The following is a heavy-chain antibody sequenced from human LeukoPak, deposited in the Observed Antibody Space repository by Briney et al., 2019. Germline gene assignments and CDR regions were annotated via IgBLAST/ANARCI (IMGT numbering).Heavy chain of an antibody. CDR2: ISGSGGST. CDR1: GFTLRNAW. V-gene: IGHV3-23*01. Sequence: QPGGSLRLSCAASGFTLRNAWMSWVRQAPGKGLEWVSAISGSGGSTYYADSVKGRFTISRDNSKNTLYLQMNSLRAEDTAVYYCARRTYDSSGFDYWGQGTLVTVSS. J-gene: IGHJ4*02. CDR3: ARRTYDSSGFDY. D-gene: IGHD3-22*01.